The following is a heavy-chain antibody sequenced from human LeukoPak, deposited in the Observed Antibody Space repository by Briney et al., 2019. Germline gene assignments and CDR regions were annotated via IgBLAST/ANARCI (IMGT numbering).Heavy chain of an antibody. Sequence: GGSLRLSCAASGFTLSSYAMSWVRQAPGKGLEWVSAISGSGGSTYYADSVKGRFTISRDNSKNTLYLQMNSLRAEDTAVYYCAKWLGGWFLSSMYYFDYWGQGTLVTVSS. CDR1: GFTLSSYA. CDR3: AKWLGGWFLSSMYYFDY. V-gene: IGHV3-23*01. CDR2: ISGSGGST. J-gene: IGHJ4*02. D-gene: IGHD3-10*01.